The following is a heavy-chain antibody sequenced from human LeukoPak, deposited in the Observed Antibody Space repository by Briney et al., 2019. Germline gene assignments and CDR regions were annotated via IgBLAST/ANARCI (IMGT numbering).Heavy chain of an antibody. D-gene: IGHD3-10*01. CDR2: INTNTGNP. J-gene: IGHJ5*02. V-gene: IGHV7-4-1*02. CDR1: GYTFTSYA. CDR3: ARVSAYYYGSGSYYKSVNWFDP. Sequence: ASVKVSCKASGYTFTSYAMNWVRQAPGQGLEWMGWINTNTGNPTYAQGFTGRFVFSLDTSVSTAYLQISSLKAEDTAVYYCARVSAYYYGSGSYYKSVNWFDPWGQGTLVTVSS.